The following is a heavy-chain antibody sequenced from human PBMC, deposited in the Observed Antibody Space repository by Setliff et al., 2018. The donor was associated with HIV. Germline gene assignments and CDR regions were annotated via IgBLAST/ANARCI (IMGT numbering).Heavy chain of an antibody. CDR2: INLNTGNT. J-gene: IGHJ5*02. CDR1: GYTFTGYY. Sequence: GASVKVSCKASGYTFTGYYMHWVRQAPGQGLEWMGCINLNTGNTNYAQKFQGRVIVTRDTSINTAYVELRSLRLDDTAVYFCARGRTYDSSGYIGNWFGPWGQGTLVTVSS. D-gene: IGHD3-22*01. V-gene: IGHV1-2*02. CDR3: ARGRTYDSSGYIGNWFGP.